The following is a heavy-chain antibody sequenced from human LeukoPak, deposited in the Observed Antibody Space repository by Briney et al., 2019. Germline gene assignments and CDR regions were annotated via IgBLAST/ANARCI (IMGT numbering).Heavy chain of an antibody. Sequence: VASVKVSCKASGYTFATYDINWVLQATGQGLEWMGWMNPNSGNTGYAQKFQGRATMTRNTSISTAYMELSSLRSEDTAVYYCASWSGYSKWGQGTLVTVSS. CDR1: GYTFATYD. V-gene: IGHV1-8*01. D-gene: IGHD3-3*01. CDR2: MNPNSGNT. J-gene: IGHJ4*02. CDR3: ASWSGYSK.